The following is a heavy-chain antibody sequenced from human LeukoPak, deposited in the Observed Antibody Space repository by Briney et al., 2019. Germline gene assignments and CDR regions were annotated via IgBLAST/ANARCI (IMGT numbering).Heavy chain of an antibody. V-gene: IGHV3-9*01. CDR3: AKVRYYYSSGYFDY. CDR1: GFTFDDYA. Sequence: GGSLRLSCAASGFTFDDYAMHWVRQAPGKGLEWVSGISWNSGSIGYADSVKGRFTISRDNAKNSLYLQMNSLRAEDTALYYCAKVRYYYSSGYFDYWGQGTLVTVSS. J-gene: IGHJ4*02. D-gene: IGHD3-10*01. CDR2: ISWNSGSI.